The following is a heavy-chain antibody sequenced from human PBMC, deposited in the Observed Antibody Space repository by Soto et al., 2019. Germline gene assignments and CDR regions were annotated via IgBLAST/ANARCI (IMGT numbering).Heavy chain of an antibody. CDR1: GYTFTSYA. CDR3: ASDRQVGPPGGYGMDV. J-gene: IGHJ6*02. CDR2: INAGNGNT. Sequence: ASVKVSCKASGYTFTSYAMHWVRQAPGQRLEWMGWINAGNGNTKYSQKFQGRVTITRDTSASTAYMELSSLRSEDTALYYCASDRQVGPPGGYGMDVWGQGSPVTVCS. V-gene: IGHV1-3*01. D-gene: IGHD1-26*01.